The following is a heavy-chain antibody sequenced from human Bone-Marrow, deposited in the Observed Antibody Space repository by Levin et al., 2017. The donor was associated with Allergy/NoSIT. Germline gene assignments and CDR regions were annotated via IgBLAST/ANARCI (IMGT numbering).Heavy chain of an antibody. CDR1: GFTFDDYA. V-gene: IGHV3-9*01. D-gene: IGHD2-21*02. CDR3: AKGGGTSWSGLFEY. J-gene: IGHJ4*02. CDR2: ISWNSGTK. Sequence: AGGSLRLSCTASGFTFDDYAMHWVRQAPGKGLEWVSSISWNSGTKDYADSVKGRFIVSRDNAKNSLFLQMNGLRAEDTAFYYCAKGGGTSWSGLFEYWGQGTLVTVSS.